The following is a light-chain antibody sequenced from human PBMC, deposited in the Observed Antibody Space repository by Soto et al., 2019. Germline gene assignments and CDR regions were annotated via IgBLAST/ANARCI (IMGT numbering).Light chain of an antibody. V-gene: IGKV1-39*01. Sequence: DIQMTQSPSSLSASVGDRVTITCRASQSISSYLNWYQKKPGKAPKLLIYAASTLHSGVPSRFSGSGSGTDFTLIISSLQPGDFATYYCQQSYSTPVTFGQGTRLEIK. J-gene: IGKJ5*01. CDR2: AAS. CDR1: QSISSY. CDR3: QQSYSTPVT.